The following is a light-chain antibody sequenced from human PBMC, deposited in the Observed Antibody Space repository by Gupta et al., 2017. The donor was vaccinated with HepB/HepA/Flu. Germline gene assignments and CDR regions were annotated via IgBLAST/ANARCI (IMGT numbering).Light chain of an antibody. V-gene: IGLV2-14*01. Sequence: QSALTQPASVSGSPGQSITISCTATSNDFGDFNYVSWYQQHPGKAPKLFSSEVSNRPSGVSNRFAGSKSDNTASLNISGLQAEDEADDYGSSFTYTTTLVGCGGGTRLTVI. CDR3: SSFTYTTTLVG. CDR1: SNDFGDFNY. CDR2: EVS. J-gene: IGLJ2*01.